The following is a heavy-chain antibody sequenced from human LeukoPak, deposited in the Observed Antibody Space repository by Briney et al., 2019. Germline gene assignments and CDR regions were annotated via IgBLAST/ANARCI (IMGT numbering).Heavy chain of an antibody. CDR3: ARVMVRGVITPNWYFDL. J-gene: IGHJ2*01. CDR2: IYTSGST. CDR1: GGSISSGSYY. V-gene: IGHV4-61*02. Sequence: PSQTLSLTCTVSGGSISSGSYYWSWIRQPAGKGLEWIGRIYTSGSTNYNPSLKSRVTISVDTSKNQFSLKLSSVTAADTAVYYCARVMVRGVITPNWYFDLWGRGTLVTVSS. D-gene: IGHD3-10*01.